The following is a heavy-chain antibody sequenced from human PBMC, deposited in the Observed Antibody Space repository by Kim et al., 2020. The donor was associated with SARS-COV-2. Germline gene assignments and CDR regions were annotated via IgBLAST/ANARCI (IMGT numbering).Heavy chain of an antibody. V-gene: IGHV3-33*01. CDR3: ARDGGLWFGELGY. J-gene: IGHJ4*02. D-gene: IGHD3-10*01. CDR1: GFTFSSYG. Sequence: GGSLRLSCAASGFTFSSYGMHWVRQAPGKGLEWVAVIWYDGSNKYYADSVKGRFTISRDNSKNTLYLQMNSLRAEDTAVYYCARDGGLWFGELGYWGQGTLVTVSS. CDR2: IWYDGSNK.